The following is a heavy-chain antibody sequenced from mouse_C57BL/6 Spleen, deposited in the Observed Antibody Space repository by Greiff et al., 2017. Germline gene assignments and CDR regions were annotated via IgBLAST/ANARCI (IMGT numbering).Heavy chain of an antibody. CDR2: IDPETGGT. CDR3: TSGGYFDY. V-gene: IGHV1-15*01. Sequence: QVHVKQSGAELVRPGASVTLSCKASGYTFTDYEMHWVKQTPVHGLEWIGAIDPETGGTAYNQKFKGKAILTADKSSSTAYMELRSLTSEDSAVYYCTSGGYFDYWGQGTTLTVSS. CDR1: GYTFTDYE. J-gene: IGHJ2*01.